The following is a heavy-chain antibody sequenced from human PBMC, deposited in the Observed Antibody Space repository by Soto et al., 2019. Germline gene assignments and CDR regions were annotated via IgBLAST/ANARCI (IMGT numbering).Heavy chain of an antibody. CDR2: TSNDGSNT. J-gene: IGHJ6*02. V-gene: IGHV3-30-3*01. Sequence: QVQVVESGGGVVQPGRSLRLSCAASAFTLSKFVMHWVRQAPGRGLEWAAVTSNDGSNTFYADSVKGRFTISRDNSKNTVYLQMNSLRTEDTAVYCCAIGNLDVCGQETTVTVS. D-gene: IGHD1-7*01. CDR1: AFTLSKFV. CDR3: AIGNLDV.